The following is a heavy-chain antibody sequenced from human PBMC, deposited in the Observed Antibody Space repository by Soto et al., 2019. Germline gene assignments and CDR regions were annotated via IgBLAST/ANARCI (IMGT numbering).Heavy chain of an antibody. V-gene: IGHV3-9*03. CDR1: GFTFDDYA. Sequence: GGSLRLSCAASGFTFDDYAMHWVRQAPGKGLEWVSGISWNSGSIGYADSVKGRFTISRDNAKNSLYLQMNSLRAEDMALYYCAKVQQRLVNYDAFDIWGQGTMVTVSS. CDR2: ISWNSGSI. CDR3: AKVQQRLVNYDAFDI. J-gene: IGHJ3*02. D-gene: IGHD6-13*01.